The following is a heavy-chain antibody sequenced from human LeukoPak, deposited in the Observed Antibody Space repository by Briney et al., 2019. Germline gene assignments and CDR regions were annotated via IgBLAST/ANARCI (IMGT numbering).Heavy chain of an antibody. Sequence: ASVKVSCKASGYTFTSYYMHWVRQAPGQGLEWMGIINPSGGSTSYAQKFQGRVTMTRDTSTSTVYMELSSLRSEDTAVYYCARETAMATDYYYGMDVWGQGTTVTVSS. CDR3: ARETAMATDYYYGMDV. J-gene: IGHJ6*02. D-gene: IGHD5-18*01. CDR2: INPSGGST. CDR1: GYTFTSYY. V-gene: IGHV1-46*01.